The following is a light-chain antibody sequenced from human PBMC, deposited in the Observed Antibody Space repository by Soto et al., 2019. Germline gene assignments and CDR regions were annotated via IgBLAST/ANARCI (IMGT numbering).Light chain of an antibody. J-gene: IGKJ1*01. CDR2: GAS. Sequence: EIVLTQSPGTLSLSPGETASLSCRASQSVSGKSLAWYHQKPGQAPRLLIYGASSRATGTPDRISGSGSGTEFTLTISRLEPEDFAVYYCHQYGSSPQTFGQGTKVDIK. V-gene: IGKV3-20*01. CDR1: QSVSGKS. CDR3: HQYGSSPQT.